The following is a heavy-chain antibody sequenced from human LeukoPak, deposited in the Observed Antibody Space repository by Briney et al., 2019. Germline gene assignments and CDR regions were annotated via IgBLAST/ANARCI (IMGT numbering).Heavy chain of an antibody. Sequence: SETLSLTCTVSGGSISSSSYQWGWIRQPPGKGLEWIGSISYSGSTYYNPSLKSRVTVSVDTSKNEFSLKLSSVTAADTAVYYCARISIVVVPGYFDYWGQGTLVTVSS. J-gene: IGHJ4*02. V-gene: IGHV4-39*01. CDR1: GGSISSSSYQ. CDR3: ARISIVVVPGYFDY. CDR2: ISYSGST. D-gene: IGHD2-2*01.